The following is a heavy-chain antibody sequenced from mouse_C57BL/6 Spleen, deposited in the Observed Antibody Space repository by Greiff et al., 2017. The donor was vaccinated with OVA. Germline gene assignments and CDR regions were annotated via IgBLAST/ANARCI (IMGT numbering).Heavy chain of an antibody. D-gene: IGHD3-2*02. V-gene: IGHV1-59*01. CDR2: IDPSDSYT. CDR1: GYTFTSYW. CDR3: ARQLSPYFDY. Sequence: QVQLQQSGAELVRPGTSVKLSCKASGYTFTSYWMHWVKQRPGQGLEWIGVIDPSDSYTNYNQKFKGKATLTVDTSSSTAYMQLSSLTSEDSAVYYCARQLSPYFDYWGQGTTLTVSS. J-gene: IGHJ2*01.